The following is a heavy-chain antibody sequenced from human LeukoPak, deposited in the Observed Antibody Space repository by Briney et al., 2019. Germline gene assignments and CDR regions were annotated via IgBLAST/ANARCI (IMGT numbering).Heavy chain of an antibody. CDR2: IYYCGST. Sequence: SEAPSLPSSVARGSISSFYWSWFRQPPRGGLGWSGYIYYCGSTKYNPSRKSRVTISVDTFKNQFSLKLSSVTAADTAVYYCARVPIYYYDSSGYYYPAHIPLYYFDYWGQGTLVTVSS. CDR3: ARVPIYYYDSSGYYYPAHIPLYYFDY. V-gene: IGHV4-59*12. J-gene: IGHJ4*02. CDR1: RGSISSFY. D-gene: IGHD3-22*01.